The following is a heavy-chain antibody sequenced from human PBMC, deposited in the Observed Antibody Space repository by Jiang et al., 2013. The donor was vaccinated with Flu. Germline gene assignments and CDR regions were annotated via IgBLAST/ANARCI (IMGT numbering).Heavy chain of an antibody. CDR1: GFSLTTGGVA. CDR3: AHRPRIAVRGGGLHFYSGLDV. V-gene: IGHV2-5*02. J-gene: IGHJ6*02. Sequence: KPTQTLTLTCTFSGFSLTTGGVAVGWIRQPPGKALEWLALISGDDNSRYSPSLKSRLTITKDTSKNQVILTMTNMDSVDTATYYCAHRPRIAVRGGGLHFYSGLDVWGQGTTV. CDR2: ISGDDNS. D-gene: IGHD6-6*01.